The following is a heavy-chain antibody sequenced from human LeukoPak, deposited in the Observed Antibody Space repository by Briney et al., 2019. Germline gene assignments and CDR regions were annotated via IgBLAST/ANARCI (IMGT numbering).Heavy chain of an antibody. CDR1: GYTFTGYY. J-gene: IGHJ6*02. Sequence: EASVKVSCKASGYTFTGYYMHWVRQAPGQGLEWMGRINPNSGNTGYAQKFQGRVTMTRNTSISTAYMELSSLRSEDTAVYYCARAAPLLSGDYYGMDVWGQGTTVTVSS. V-gene: IGHV1-8*02. CDR2: INPNSGNT. CDR3: ARAAPLLSGDYYGMDV. D-gene: IGHD2-2*01.